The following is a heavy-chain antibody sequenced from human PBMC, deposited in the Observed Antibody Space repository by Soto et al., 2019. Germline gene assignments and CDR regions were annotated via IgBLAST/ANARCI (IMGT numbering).Heavy chain of an antibody. CDR2: VWFDGSKK. V-gene: IGHV3-33*01. J-gene: IGHJ4*02. Sequence: QVQLVESGGGVVQSGRSLRLSCAASGCTFSSYGMHWVRQAPGKGLEWVALVWFDGSKKYYADSVKGRFTISRDNSKKTLYLQMNSLRVEDTAVYYCAREGRAYCGGDCSLFDNWGQGTLVTVSS. D-gene: IGHD2-21*02. CDR1: GCTFSSYG. CDR3: AREGRAYCGGDCSLFDN.